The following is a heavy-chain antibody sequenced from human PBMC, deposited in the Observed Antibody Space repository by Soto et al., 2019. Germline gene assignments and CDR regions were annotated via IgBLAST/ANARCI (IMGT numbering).Heavy chain of an antibody. J-gene: IGHJ6*02. CDR1: GFTFSSYV. D-gene: IGHD2-2*01. CDR3: ARSSSSGDV. CDR2: INTNGGSR. V-gene: IGHV3-21*01. Sequence: ELQLVQSGGGLVKPGGSLTLSCAASGFTFSSYVMNWVRQAPGKGLEWVSSINTNGGSRNYADSVRGRFTISRDNAKNSLYLQMDSLRADVTAVYYCARSSSSGDVWGQGTTVTVSS.